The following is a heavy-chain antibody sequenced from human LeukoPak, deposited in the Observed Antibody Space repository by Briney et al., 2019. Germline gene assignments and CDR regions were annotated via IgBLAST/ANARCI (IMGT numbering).Heavy chain of an antibody. J-gene: IGHJ4*02. CDR1: GFSFSSHW. CDR2: INTDGSST. CDR3: TRGGLRFRDFDY. V-gene: IGHV3-74*01. D-gene: IGHD5-12*01. Sequence: PGGSLRLSCAASGFSFSSHWMHWVRQAPGKGPVWVSRINTDGSSTSYVDSVKGRFTISRDNAKNMLYLQINSLRAEDTAVYYCTRGGLRFRDFDYWGQGTLVTVSS.